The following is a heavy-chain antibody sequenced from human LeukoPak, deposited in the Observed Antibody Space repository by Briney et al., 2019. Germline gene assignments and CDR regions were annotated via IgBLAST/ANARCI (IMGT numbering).Heavy chain of an antibody. CDR3: ASRQYDVSTTYSED. J-gene: IGHJ4*02. CDR1: GTNFNNNL. D-gene: IGHD3-9*01. Sequence: GESLKFSCKACGTNFNNNLIAWVHHMPGKGQELVGIIRPSDSDTQYSPSFQGKVTISADKSVSTAYLRWRSLKASDTAMYYCASRQYDVSTTYSEDWGQGTLVTVSS. CDR2: IRPSDSDT. V-gene: IGHV5-51*07.